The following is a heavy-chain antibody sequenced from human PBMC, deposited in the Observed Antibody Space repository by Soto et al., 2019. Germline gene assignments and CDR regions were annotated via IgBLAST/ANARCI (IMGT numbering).Heavy chain of an antibody. CDR3: ARRYYYGSGSPGMDV. V-gene: IGHV4-34*01. CDR1: GGSFSGCY. Sequence: QVQLQQWGAGLLKPSETLSLTCTVYGGSFSGCYWSWIRQPPGKGLEWIGEINHSGSTNYNPSLKSRVTISVDTSKNQFSLKLSSVTAADTAVYYCARRYYYGSGSPGMDVWGQGTTVTVS. J-gene: IGHJ6*02. D-gene: IGHD3-10*01. CDR2: INHSGST.